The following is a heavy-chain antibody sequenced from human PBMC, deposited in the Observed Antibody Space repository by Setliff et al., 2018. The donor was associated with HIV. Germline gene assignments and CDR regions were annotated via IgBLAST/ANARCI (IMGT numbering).Heavy chain of an antibody. J-gene: IGHJ4*02. D-gene: IGHD3-10*01. CDR2: IYSSGST. V-gene: IGHV4-31*02. Sequence: SETLSLTCTVSGASISSGGYYWSWIRLHPGKGLEWIGYIYSSGSTYYNPSLKSRVSMSVDTSENQFSLKLSSVTAAETAVYYCAREKTTLVRGVLTFQIFDYWGQGKLVTVSS. CDR3: AREKTTLVRGVLTFQIFDY. CDR1: GASISSGGYY.